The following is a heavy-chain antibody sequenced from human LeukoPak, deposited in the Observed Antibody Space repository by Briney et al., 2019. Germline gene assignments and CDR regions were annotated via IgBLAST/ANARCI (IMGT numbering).Heavy chain of an antibody. V-gene: IGHV4-59*01. D-gene: IGHD3-22*01. CDR3: ARGVGSGYTDY. CDR1: GGSISNYY. Sequence: PSETLSLTCTVSGGSISNYYWTWIRQPPGKGLEGIGVISYSGNTNYNPSLKSRVTISLDTSKNQFSLKLISVTAADTAVYYWARGVGSGYTDYWGQGALVTVSS. J-gene: IGHJ4*02. CDR2: ISYSGNT.